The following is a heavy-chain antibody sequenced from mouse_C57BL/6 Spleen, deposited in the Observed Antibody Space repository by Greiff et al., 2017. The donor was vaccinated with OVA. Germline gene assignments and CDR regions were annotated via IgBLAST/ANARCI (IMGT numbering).Heavy chain of an antibody. D-gene: IGHD1-1*01. J-gene: IGHJ1*03. CDR1: GYTFTSYW. CDR3: AKKDGYYYGSSSYWYFYV. V-gene: IGHV1-61*01. CDR2: IYPSDSET. Sequence: QVQLQQPGAELVRPGSSVKLSCKASGYTFTSYWMDWVKQRPGQGLEWIGNIYPSDSETNYNQKFKDKATLTVDKSSSTAYMQLSSLTSEDSAVYYCAKKDGYYYGSSSYWYFYVWGTGTTVTVSS.